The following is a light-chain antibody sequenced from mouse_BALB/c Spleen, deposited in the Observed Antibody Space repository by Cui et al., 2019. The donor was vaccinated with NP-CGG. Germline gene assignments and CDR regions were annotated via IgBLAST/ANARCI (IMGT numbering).Light chain of an antibody. V-gene: IGLV1*01. CDR3: ALWYSNHWV. CDR1: TGAVTTSNY. CDR2: GTN. J-gene: IGLJ1*01. Sequence: AVVNPESAITHTTGETVTLTCRSSTGAVTTSNYANWVQEKPDHLFTGLIGGTNNRAPGVPARFSGSLIGDKAALTITGAQTEDEAIYFCALWYSNHWVFGGGTKLTVL.